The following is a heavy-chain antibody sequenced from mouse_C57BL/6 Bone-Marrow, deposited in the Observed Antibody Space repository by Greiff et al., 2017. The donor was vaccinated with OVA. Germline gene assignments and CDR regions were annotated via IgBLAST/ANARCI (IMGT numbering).Heavy chain of an antibody. CDR3: ARPDGSSPSYAMDY. CDR2: ISSGSSTI. CDR1: GFTFSDYG. Sequence: EVQVVESGGGLVKPGGSLKLSCAASGFTFSDYGMHWVRQAPEKGLEWVAYISSGSSTIYYADTVKGRFTISRDNAKNTLFLQMTSLRSEDTAMYYCARPDGSSPSYAMDYWGQGTSVTVSS. J-gene: IGHJ4*01. D-gene: IGHD1-1*01. V-gene: IGHV5-17*01.